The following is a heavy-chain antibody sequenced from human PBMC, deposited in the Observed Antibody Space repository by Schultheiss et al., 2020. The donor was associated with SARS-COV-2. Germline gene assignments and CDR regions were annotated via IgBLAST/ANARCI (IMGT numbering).Heavy chain of an antibody. CDR3: ARANSEQWLVLHAY. CDR1: GGSISSYY. D-gene: IGHD6-19*01. J-gene: IGHJ4*02. Sequence: SETLSLTCTVSGGSISSYYWSWIRQPPGKGLEWIGYISYSGSTNYNPSLKRLVTISVDTSENQFSLKLSSVTAADTAVYYCARANSEQWLVLHAYWGQGTLVTVSS. CDR2: ISYSGST. V-gene: IGHV4-59*01.